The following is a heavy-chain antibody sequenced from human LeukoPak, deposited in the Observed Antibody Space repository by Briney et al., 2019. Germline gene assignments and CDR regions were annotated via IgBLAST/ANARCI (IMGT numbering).Heavy chain of an antibody. CDR1: GGSFSGYY. CDR3: ARGDVDTAMVPFDY. Sequence: SETLSLTCAVYGGSFSGYYWSWIRQPPGKGLEWIGEINHSGSTNHNPSLKSRVTISVDTSKNQFSLKLSSVTAADTAVYYCARGDVDTAMVPFDYWGQGTLVTVSS. CDR2: INHSGST. J-gene: IGHJ4*02. D-gene: IGHD5-18*01. V-gene: IGHV4-34*01.